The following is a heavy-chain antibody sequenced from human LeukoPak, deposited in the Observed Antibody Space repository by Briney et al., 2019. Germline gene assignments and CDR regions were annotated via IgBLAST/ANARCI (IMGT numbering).Heavy chain of an antibody. J-gene: IGHJ4*02. V-gene: IGHV3-23*01. Sequence: GGSLRLSCAASGFTFSSYAMSWVRQAPGKGLEWVSAISSSGGSTYYADSVRGRFTISRDNSKDTLYLQMNSLRAEDTAVYYCVKALPPLNWNDPNIDYWGQGTLVTVSS. CDR2: ISSSGGST. CDR1: GFTFSSYA. D-gene: IGHD1-20*01. CDR3: VKALPPLNWNDPNIDY.